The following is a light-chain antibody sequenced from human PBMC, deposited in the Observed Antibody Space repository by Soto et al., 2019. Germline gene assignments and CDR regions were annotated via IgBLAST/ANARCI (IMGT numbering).Light chain of an antibody. CDR2: GIS. J-gene: IGKJ5*01. CDR1: QTVGRDY. CDR3: QQYTNWPIT. V-gene: IGKV3D-15*01. Sequence: EIVMTQSPGTLSLSPGERATLSCRASQTVGRDYLAWYQHKPGQAPRLLIYGISNRATGIPDRFSGSGSGTEFTLTISSVQPEDVAIYYCQQYTNWPITFGQGTRLEI.